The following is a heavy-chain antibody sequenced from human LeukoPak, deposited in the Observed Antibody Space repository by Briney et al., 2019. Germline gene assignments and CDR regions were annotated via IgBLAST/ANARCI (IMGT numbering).Heavy chain of an antibody. D-gene: IGHD2-8*01. CDR3: ARDTYASRRGGVAYYYYYMDV. CDR2: IYTSGST. Sequence: PSETLSLTCTVSGGSISSGSYYWSWIRQPAGKGLEWIGRIYTSGSTNYNPSLKSRVTISVDTSKNQFSLKLSSVTAADTAVYYCARDTYASRRGGVAYYYYYMDVWGKGTTVTISS. CDR1: GGSISSGSYY. J-gene: IGHJ6*03. V-gene: IGHV4-61*02.